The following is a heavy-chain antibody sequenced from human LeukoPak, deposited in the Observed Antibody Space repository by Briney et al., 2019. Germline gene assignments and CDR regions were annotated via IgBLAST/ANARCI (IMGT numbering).Heavy chain of an antibody. CDR3: ARGYYYDSSGYSMGLGKNPEKNWFDP. CDR2: IDPNDVGT. V-gene: IGHV1-46*01. J-gene: IGHJ5*02. CDR1: GYSFTSYY. Sequence: ASVKVSCKTSGYSFTSYYMHWVRQAPGQGLEWMGIIDPNDVGTSYAQKFQGRVTMTRDTSTSTVYMELSSLRSEDTAVYYCARGYYYDSSGYSMGLGKNPEKNWFDPWGQGTLVTVSS. D-gene: IGHD3-22*01.